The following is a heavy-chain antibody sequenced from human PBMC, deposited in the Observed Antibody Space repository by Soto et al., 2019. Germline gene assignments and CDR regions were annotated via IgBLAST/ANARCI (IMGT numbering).Heavy chain of an antibody. CDR3: AREGDCGGDCGYYGMDV. CDR1: GGSISSYY. D-gene: IGHD2-21*02. V-gene: IGHV4-4*07. CDR2: IYTSGST. Sequence: PSETLSLTCTVSGGSISSYYWSWIRQPAGKGLEWIGRIYTSGSTNYNPSLKSRVTMSVDTSKNQFSLKLSSVTAADTAVYYCAREGDCGGDCGYYGMDVWGQGTTVTVSS. J-gene: IGHJ6*02.